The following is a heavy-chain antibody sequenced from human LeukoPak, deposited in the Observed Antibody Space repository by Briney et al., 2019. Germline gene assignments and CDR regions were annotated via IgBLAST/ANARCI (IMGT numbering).Heavy chain of an antibody. CDR1: GFTFSSYG. CDR2: ISYDGSNK. V-gene: IGHV3-30*18. J-gene: IGHJ3*02. D-gene: IGHD2-8*01. CDR3: AKSRAYGPDAFDI. Sequence: LPGGSLRLSCAASGFTFSSYGMHWVRQAPGKGLEWVAVISYDGSNKYYADSVKGRFTISRDNSKNTLYLQMNSLRAEDTAVYYCAKSRAYGPDAFDIWGQGTMVTVSS.